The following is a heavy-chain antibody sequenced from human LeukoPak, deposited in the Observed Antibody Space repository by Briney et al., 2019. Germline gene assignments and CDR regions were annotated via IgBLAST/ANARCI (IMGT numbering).Heavy chain of an antibody. CDR2: IRKKAHSYST. V-gene: IGHV3-72*01. J-gene: IGHJ4*02. CDR3: TRVSPLAYFFDF. CDR1: GFTFSDHY. Sequence: PGGSLRLSCAVSGFTFSDHYMDWVRQASGKGLEWVGHIRKKAHSYSTEYAASVRGRFTISRDDSQNSMYLEMNSLETEDTAVYYCTRVSPLAYFFDFWGQGALVTVSS. D-gene: IGHD5/OR15-5a*01.